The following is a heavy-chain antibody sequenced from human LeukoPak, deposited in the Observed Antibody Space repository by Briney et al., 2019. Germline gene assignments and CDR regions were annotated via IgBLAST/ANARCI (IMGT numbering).Heavy chain of an antibody. D-gene: IGHD6-13*01. Sequence: GGSLRLSCAASGFTFSSYWMHWVRQAPGKGLVWVSRINSDGSSTSYADSVKGRFTISRDNAKNTLYLQMNSLRAEDTAVYYCARGGSSWYYYYYMDVWGKGTTVTVSS. CDR1: GFTFSSYW. CDR3: ARGGSSWYYYYYMDV. CDR2: INSDGSST. V-gene: IGHV3-74*01. J-gene: IGHJ6*03.